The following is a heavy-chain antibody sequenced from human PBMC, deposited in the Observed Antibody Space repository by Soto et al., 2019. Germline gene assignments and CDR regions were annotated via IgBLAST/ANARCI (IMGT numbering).Heavy chain of an antibody. CDR1: GYSFTSYW. CDR3: ARHHCSSTSCYNYYYYGMDV. CDR2: IYPGDSDT. J-gene: IGHJ6*02. Sequence: GESLKISCNGSGYSFTSYWIGWVRQMPGKGLEWMGIIYPGDSDTRYSPSFQGQVTISADKSISTAYLQWSSLKASDTAMYYCARHHCSSTSCYNYYYYGMDVWGQGTTVTVS. D-gene: IGHD2-2*01. V-gene: IGHV5-51*01.